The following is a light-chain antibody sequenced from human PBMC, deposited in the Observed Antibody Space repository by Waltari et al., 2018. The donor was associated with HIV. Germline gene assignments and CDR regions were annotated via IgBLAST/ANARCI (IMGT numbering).Light chain of an antibody. CDR1: SSDVGGYNY. CDR3: CSYAGSDTWV. V-gene: IGLV2-11*01. J-gene: IGLJ3*02. CDR2: DVG. Sequence: QSALTQPRSVSGSPGQSVTISCTGTSSDVGGYNYVSGYQQHPAKATTLILYDVGRRPSGIPDRFSGARSGNRASLNIAGLQTDDEAHYYCCSYAGSDTWVFGGGTKVTVL.